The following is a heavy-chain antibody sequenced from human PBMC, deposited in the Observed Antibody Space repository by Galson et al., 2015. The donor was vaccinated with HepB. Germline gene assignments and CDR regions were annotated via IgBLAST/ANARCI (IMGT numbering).Heavy chain of an antibody. CDR2: ISSSSSTI. V-gene: IGHV3-48*02. CDR3: ARARYSSSWLFNY. D-gene: IGHD6-13*01. J-gene: IGHJ4*02. Sequence: SLRLSCAASGFTFSSYSMNWVRQAPGKGLEWVSYISSSSSTIYYADSVKGRFTISRDNAKNSLYLQMNSLRDEDTAVYYCARARYSSSWLFNYWGQGTLVTVSS. CDR1: GFTFSSYS.